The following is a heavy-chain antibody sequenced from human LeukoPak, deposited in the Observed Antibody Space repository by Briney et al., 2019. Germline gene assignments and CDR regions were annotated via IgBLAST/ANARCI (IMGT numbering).Heavy chain of an antibody. Sequence: GGSLRLSCPASGFTFSSYVLHWVRQPPGKGLEDVSSISSNGGSTYYANSVKGRFTISRDNSKNTLYLQMGSLRAEDMAVYYCARGYYYGSGSQLHYYYYMDVWGKGTTVTISS. D-gene: IGHD3-10*01. CDR1: GFTFSSYV. J-gene: IGHJ6*03. CDR3: ARGYYYGSGSQLHYYYYMDV. CDR2: ISSNGGST. V-gene: IGHV3-64*01.